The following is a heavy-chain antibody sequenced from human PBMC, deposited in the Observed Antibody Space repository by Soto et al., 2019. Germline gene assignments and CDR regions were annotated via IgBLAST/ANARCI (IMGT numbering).Heavy chain of an antibody. Sequence: SDTRSLTCAVNGRSFRGYYWSWIRQPPGKGLEWIGEINHSGSTNYNPSLKSRVTISVDTSKNQFSLKLSSVTAADTAVYYCARGYSYGYGTRYYYYYYGMDVWGQGTTVT. J-gene: IGHJ6*02. V-gene: IGHV4-34*01. CDR3: ARGYSYGYGTRYYYYYYGMDV. CDR1: GRSFRGYY. D-gene: IGHD5-18*01. CDR2: INHSGST.